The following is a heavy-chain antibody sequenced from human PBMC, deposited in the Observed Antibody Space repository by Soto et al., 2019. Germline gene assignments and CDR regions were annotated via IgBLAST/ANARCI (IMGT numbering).Heavy chain of an antibody. CDR2: ISGSGGTA. J-gene: IGHJ4*02. CDR1: GFTFSSYA. Sequence: EVQLLESGGGSVQPGGSLRLSCAASGFTFSSYAMHWVRRPPGKGLEWVSSISGSGGTAYYADSVKCRFSISRDSLVNTLYLQMNSLRAEDTAVYYCAKGRGKNWNFDYWGQGTLVTVSP. V-gene: IGHV3-23*01. CDR3: AKGRGKNWNFDY. D-gene: IGHD1-1*01.